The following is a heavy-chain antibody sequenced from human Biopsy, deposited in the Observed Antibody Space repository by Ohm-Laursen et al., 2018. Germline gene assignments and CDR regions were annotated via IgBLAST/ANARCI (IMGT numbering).Heavy chain of an antibody. J-gene: IGHJ6*02. CDR1: GFTFRVYS. Sequence: SLRLSCSASGFTFRVYSMNWVRQAPGKGLEWLSYITSSSRTKYYADSVKGRFTISRDNDRNSLYLEMNSLRAGDSAVYYCARDVTMVRQYYHNGLDAWGQGTTVTVSS. CDR3: ARDVTMVRQYYHNGLDA. V-gene: IGHV3-48*01. D-gene: IGHD3-10*01. CDR2: ITSSSRTK.